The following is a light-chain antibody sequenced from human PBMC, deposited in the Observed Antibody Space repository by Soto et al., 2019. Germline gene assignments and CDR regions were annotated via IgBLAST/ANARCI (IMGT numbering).Light chain of an antibody. CDR2: GVS. Sequence: EIVMTQSPPTLSVSPGERATLSCRASQSVGSKLAWYQQKPGQAPSLLIYGVSTRATGVPVRFSGSGSGTEFTLTINSLQSEDFAVYYCQQYNNWPHTFGQGTKVDIK. J-gene: IGKJ2*01. V-gene: IGKV3-15*01. CDR3: QQYNNWPHT. CDR1: QSVGSK.